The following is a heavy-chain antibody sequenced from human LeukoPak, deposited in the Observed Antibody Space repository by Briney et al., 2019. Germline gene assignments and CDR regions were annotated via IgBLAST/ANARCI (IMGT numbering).Heavy chain of an antibody. CDR3: ARRDYDFWSGYYTFWFDP. CDR2: IYYSGST. V-gene: IGHV4-39*01. D-gene: IGHD3-3*01. J-gene: IGHJ5*02. Sequence: TSETLSLTCTVSGGSISSSSYYWGWIRQPPGKGLEWIGSIYYSGSTYYNPSLKSRVTISVDTSKNQFSLKLSSVTAADTAVYYCARRDYDFWSGYYTFWFDPWGQGTLVTVSS. CDR1: GGSISSSSYY.